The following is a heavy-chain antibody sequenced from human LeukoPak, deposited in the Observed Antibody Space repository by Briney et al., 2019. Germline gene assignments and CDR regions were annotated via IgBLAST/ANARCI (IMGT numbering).Heavy chain of an antibody. J-gene: IGHJ4*02. D-gene: IGHD2-15*01. CDR3: ARGTRPRGTCDNCYSSSLDS. CDR1: GYTFTSLH. Sequence: ASVKVSCKASGYTFTSLHINWLRQAPGQGLEWMGWINGYNGNTHYSQNLQGRVTMTRDTSTNTVYLELRSLRFDDTAVYYCARGTRPRGTCDNCYSSSLDSWGQGTLLTVSS. V-gene: IGHV1-18*01. CDR2: INGYNGNT.